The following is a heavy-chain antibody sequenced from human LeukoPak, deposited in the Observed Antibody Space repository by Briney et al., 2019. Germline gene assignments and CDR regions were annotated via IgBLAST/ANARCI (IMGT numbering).Heavy chain of an antibody. CDR3: AKDPLGYDFWSGFPATNWFDP. D-gene: IGHD3-3*01. CDR2: ISGSGGST. V-gene: IGHV3-23*01. CDR1: GFTFSSYS. Sequence: GGSLRLSCAASGFTFSSYSMNWVRQAPGKGLEWVSAISGSGGSTYYADSVKGRFTISRDNSKNTLYLQMNSLRAEDTAVYYCAKDPLGYDFWSGFPATNWFDPWGQGTLVTVSS. J-gene: IGHJ5*02.